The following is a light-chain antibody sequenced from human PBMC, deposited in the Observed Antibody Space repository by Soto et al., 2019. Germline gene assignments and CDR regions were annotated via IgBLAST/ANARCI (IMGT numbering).Light chain of an antibody. J-gene: IGKJ4*02. CDR1: QSVGSA. V-gene: IGKV3-15*01. Sequence: EIVMTQSPATLSVSPGETATLSCRASQSVGSAVAWYQHKPGQAPRLLIVDASSRATSVPARFSGGGSGTECTLTTSSLQSEDFGVYYCQQYRNWPPLTFGGGTTVEIK. CDR2: DAS. CDR3: QQYRNWPPLT.